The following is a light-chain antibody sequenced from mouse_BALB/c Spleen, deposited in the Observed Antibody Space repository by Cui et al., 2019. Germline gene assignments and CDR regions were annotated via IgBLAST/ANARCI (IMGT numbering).Light chain of an antibody. V-gene: IGKV4-57*01. CDR3: QQRSSYPPT. CDR1: SSVSY. Sequence: QIVLTQSPAIMSASPGEKVTITCSASSSVSYMHWFQQKPWTSPKLWIYSTSNLASGVPARFSGSGSGTSYSLTISRMEAEDAATYYCQQRSSYPPTFGGGTKLEIK. CDR2: STS. J-gene: IGKJ2*01.